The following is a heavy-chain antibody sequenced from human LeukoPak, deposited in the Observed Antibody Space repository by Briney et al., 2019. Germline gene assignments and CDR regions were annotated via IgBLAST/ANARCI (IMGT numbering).Heavy chain of an antibody. CDR3: ARALAYCCSTSCYRYFDL. Sequence: SETLSLTCTVSGGSISSHYWSWIRQPPGKGLEWIGYIYYSGSTNYNPSLKSRVTIPVDTSKNQFSPKLSSVTAADTAVYYCARALAYCCSTSCYRYFDLWGRGTLVTVSS. CDR2: IYYSGST. D-gene: IGHD2-2*02. J-gene: IGHJ2*01. CDR1: GGSISSHY. V-gene: IGHV4-59*11.